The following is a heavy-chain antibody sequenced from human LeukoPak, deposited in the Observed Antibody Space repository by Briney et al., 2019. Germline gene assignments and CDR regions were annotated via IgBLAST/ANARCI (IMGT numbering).Heavy chain of an antibody. Sequence: SETLSLTCTVAGNSISSSSYYWVWIRQPPGKGLEGTGRINYYGKTHYNPSVKSRVTISVDTSKNQFSLMVRSVTAADTAVYYCARGMSYGPSWVPRYWFDPWGQGTLVTVSS. D-gene: IGHD5-18*01. CDR1: GNSISSSSYY. CDR3: ARGMSYGPSWVPRYWFDP. J-gene: IGHJ5*02. V-gene: IGHV4-39*07. CDR2: INYYGKT.